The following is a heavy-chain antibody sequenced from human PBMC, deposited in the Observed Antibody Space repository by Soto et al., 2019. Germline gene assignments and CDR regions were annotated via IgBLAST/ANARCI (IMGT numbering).Heavy chain of an antibody. CDR1: GFTFSGHT. CDR2: VVGGGGGT. Sequence: EVQLLESGGGLVQPGGTLRLSCAASGFTFSGHTMSWVRQGPGKGLEWVSGVVGGGGGTYYADSVKGRLTISRDNSKNTLYLQMDSLRAENTAVYYCAKGEGYCGTSGCFGYFAYWGQGTLVTVSS. J-gene: IGHJ4*02. V-gene: IGHV3-23*01. D-gene: IGHD2-2*01. CDR3: AKGEGYCGTSGCFGYFAY.